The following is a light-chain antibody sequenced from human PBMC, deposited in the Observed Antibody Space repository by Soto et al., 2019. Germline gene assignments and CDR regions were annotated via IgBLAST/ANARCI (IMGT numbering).Light chain of an antibody. CDR3: QQYDNSPLT. V-gene: IGKV3-20*01. J-gene: IGKJ4*01. CDR1: QSVSSSY. Sequence: VLTQSPGTLSLSPGERAALSCRASQSVSSSYLAWYQQKPGQAPRLLIYGASNRATGIADRFSGSGSGTDFTLTISRLEPEDFAVYYCQQYDNSPLTFGGGTKVDI. CDR2: GAS.